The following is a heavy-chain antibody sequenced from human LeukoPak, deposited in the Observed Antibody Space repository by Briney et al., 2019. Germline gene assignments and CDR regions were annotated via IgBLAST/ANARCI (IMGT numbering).Heavy chain of an antibody. V-gene: IGHV1-69*04. D-gene: IGHD3-10*01. J-gene: IGHJ5*02. Sequence: SVKVSCKAFGYTLTSYGISWARQAPGQGLEWMGRIIPILGIANYAQKFQGRVTITADKSTSTAYMELSSLRSEDTAVYYCASRITVFRGPSNWFDPWGQGTLVTVSS. CDR3: ASRITVFRGPSNWFDP. CDR1: GYTLTSYG. CDR2: IIPILGIA.